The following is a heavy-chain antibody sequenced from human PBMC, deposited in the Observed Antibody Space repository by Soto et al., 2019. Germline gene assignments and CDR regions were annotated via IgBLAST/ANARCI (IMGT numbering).Heavy chain of an antibody. V-gene: IGHV3-15*07. CDR1: GFTFSSAW. J-gene: IGHJ4*02. CDR2: IKTKSQCETT. D-gene: IGHD1-26*01. CDR3: TTGSYEGY. Sequence: EVQLVESGGGLVKPGGSLRLSCAASGFTFSSAWMNWVRQAPGKGLEWVGRIKTKSQCETTDYPAPVKGRFTIFRDDSKNTLYLQMNSLKTEDTAVYYFTTGSYEGYWGQGTLVTVSS.